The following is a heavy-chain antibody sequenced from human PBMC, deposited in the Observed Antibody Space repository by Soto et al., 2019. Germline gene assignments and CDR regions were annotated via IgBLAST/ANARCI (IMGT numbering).Heavy chain of an antibody. J-gene: IGHJ6*02. D-gene: IGHD6-13*01. CDR1: GGTFSSYA. CDR2: IILIFGTV. CDR3: AREMYSTTWYVYYYGMDV. Sequence: QVQLVQSGAEVKKPGSSVKVSCKASGGTFSSYAINWVRQAPGQGLEWMGGIILIFGTVKYAQKFQGRVTITADESTSTVYMELSSLRSDDTAVYYCAREMYSTTWYVYYYGMDVWGQGTTVTVSS. V-gene: IGHV1-69*01.